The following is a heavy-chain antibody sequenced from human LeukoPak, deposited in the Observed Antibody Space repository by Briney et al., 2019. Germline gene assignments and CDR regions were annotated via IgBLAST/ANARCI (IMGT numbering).Heavy chain of an antibody. D-gene: IGHD4-23*01. CDR2: IYSSGDT. V-gene: IGHV3-23*01. CDR3: ARGYGGNYFDY. CDR1: GFTFSSYA. J-gene: IGHJ4*02. Sequence: ESGGSLRLSCAASGFTFSSYAMSWVRQAPGKGLEWVSTIYSSGDTYSADSVKGRFSVSRDSFNNLLFLQMNNLTVEDTAVYYCARGYGGNYFDYWGQGTLVTVSS.